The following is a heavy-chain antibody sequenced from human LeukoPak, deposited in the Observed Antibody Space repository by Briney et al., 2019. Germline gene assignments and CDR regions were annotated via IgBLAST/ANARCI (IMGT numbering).Heavy chain of an antibody. CDR1: GFTFSSYG. CDR2: ISGSGGST. V-gene: IGHV3-23*01. Sequence: GGTLRLSCAASGFTFSSYGMSWVRQAPGKGLEWVSAISGSGGSTYYADSVKGRFTISRDNSKNTLYLQMNSLRAEDTAVYYCAKRGELPVCYFDYWGQGTLVTVSS. CDR3: AKRGELPVCYFDY. D-gene: IGHD1-26*01. J-gene: IGHJ4*02.